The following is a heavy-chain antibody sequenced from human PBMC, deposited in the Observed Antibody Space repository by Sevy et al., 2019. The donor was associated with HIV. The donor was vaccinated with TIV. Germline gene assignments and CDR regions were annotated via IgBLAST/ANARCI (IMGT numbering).Heavy chain of an antibody. CDR1: GFTFSNNW. Sequence: GGSLRLSCAASGFTFSNNWMSWVRQAPGKGLEWVANIRQDGSEKYFVDSEKGRFAISRDNAKNSLYLQMKSLRAEDTAVYYCARPYRTDPFYYSGSTGYYYPTYFDYWGQGTLVTVSS. J-gene: IGHJ4*02. V-gene: IGHV3-7*01. D-gene: IGHD3-22*01. CDR3: ARPYRTDPFYYSGSTGYYYPTYFDY. CDR2: IRQDGSEK.